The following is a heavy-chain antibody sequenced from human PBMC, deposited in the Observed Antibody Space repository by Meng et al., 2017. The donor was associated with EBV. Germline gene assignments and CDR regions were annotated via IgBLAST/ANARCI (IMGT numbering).Heavy chain of an antibody. CDR1: GFTFSDYY. D-gene: IGHD2-21*02. CDR2: ISSSGSTI. Sequence: VLLVGSGGGLVKPGGSLRLSCAAAGFTFSDYYMSWIRQAPGKGLEWVLYISSSGSTIYYADSVKGRFTISRDNAKNSLYLQMNSLRAEDTAVYYCARRVVTGGFFDYWGQGTLVTVSS. CDR3: ARRVVTGGFFDY. V-gene: IGHV3-11*01. J-gene: IGHJ4*02.